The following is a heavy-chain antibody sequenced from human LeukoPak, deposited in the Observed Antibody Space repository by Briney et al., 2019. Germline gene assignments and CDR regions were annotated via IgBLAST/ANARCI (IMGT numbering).Heavy chain of an antibody. D-gene: IGHD3-10*01. CDR2: ITSGETYI. Sequence: GRSLRLSCAASGFTFSSYAMNWLRQAPGKGLEWVSSITSGETYIYYADSVKGRFTISRDNAKNSLFLQVNSLRAEDTAVYYCARGVNCHGSGSYLRDWFDPWGQGTLVTVSS. CDR1: GFTFSSYA. V-gene: IGHV3-21*01. CDR3: ARGVNCHGSGSYLRDWFDP. J-gene: IGHJ5*02.